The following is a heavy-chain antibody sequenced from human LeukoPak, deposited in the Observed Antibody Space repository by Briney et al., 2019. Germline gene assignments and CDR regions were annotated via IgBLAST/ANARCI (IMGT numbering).Heavy chain of an antibody. V-gene: IGHV3-30*18. CDR3: AKETYYYDSSAWGS. CDR2: ISYDGSNK. D-gene: IGHD3-22*01. Sequence: GGSLRLSCAASGFTFSDYYMSWIRQAPGKGLEWVAVISYDGSNKYYADSVKGRLTISRDNSKNTLYLQMNSLRAEDTAVYYCAKETYYYDSSAWGSWGQGTLVTVSS. J-gene: IGHJ4*02. CDR1: GFTFSDYY.